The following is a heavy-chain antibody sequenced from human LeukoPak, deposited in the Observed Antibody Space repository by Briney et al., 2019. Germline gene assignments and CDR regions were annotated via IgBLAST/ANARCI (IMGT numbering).Heavy chain of an antibody. V-gene: IGHV3-53*05. CDR1: GFTVSTNH. CDR3: ARDGLTAGVDY. J-gene: IGHJ4*02. Sequence: GGSLRLSCAASGFTVSTNHMSWVRQAPGKGLEWVSVIYSGGTTYYADSVKGRFTISRDNSKNTLYLQMNSLRAEDTAVYYCARDGLTAGVDYWGQGTLVTVSS. D-gene: IGHD1-20*01. CDR2: IYSGGTT.